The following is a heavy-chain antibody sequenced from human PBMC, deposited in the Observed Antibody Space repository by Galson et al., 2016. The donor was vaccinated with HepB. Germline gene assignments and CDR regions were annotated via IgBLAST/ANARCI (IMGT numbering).Heavy chain of an antibody. CDR1: GFPFSNYW. CDR3: AGAQWILERRAAYFDH. CDR2: IKQNGNQR. Sequence: SLRLSCAASGFPFSNYWMNWVRQAPGKGLEWVANIKQNGNQRYYADSVKGRFTVSRDTARNSLYLQMNSLRGDDTAVYSCAGAQWILERRAAYFDHWGQGILVTVSS. V-gene: IGHV3-7*04. J-gene: IGHJ4*02. D-gene: IGHD1-1*01.